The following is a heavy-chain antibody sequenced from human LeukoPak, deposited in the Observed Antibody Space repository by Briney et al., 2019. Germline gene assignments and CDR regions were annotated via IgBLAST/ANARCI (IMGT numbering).Heavy chain of an antibody. CDR3: AREVGYYDSSGYFDY. V-gene: IGHV4-31*03. Sequence: SETLSLTCTVSGGSISSGGYCWSRIRQHPGKGLEWIGYIDYSGSTYSNPSLKSRVTISVDTSKNQFSLRLSSVTAADTAVYYCAREVGYYDSSGYFDYWGQGTLVTVSS. CDR1: GGSISSGGYC. CDR2: IDYSGST. D-gene: IGHD3-22*01. J-gene: IGHJ4*02.